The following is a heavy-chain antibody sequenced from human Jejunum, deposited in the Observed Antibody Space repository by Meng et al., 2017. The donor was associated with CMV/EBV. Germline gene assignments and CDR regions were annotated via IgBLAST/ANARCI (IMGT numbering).Heavy chain of an antibody. D-gene: IGHD7-27*01. V-gene: IGHV3-30*02. CDR2: IRYDGSTK. CDR3: AKDSITGDLDY. CDR1: VFPFRSYC. J-gene: IGHJ4*02. Sequence: AASVFPFRSYCMHWVRPAPGQGLAWVAFIRYDGSTKYYAASVKGRFTISRDNSKNTLYLQMNSLRAEDTAVYYCAKDSITGDLDYWGQGTLVTVSS.